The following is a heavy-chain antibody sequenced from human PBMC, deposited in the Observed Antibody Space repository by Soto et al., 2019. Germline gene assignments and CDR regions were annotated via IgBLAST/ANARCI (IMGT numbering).Heavy chain of an antibody. V-gene: IGHV3-13*01. CDR2: IGTAGDT. J-gene: IGHJ6*02. Sequence: GGSLRLSCAASGFTFSRHDMHWVRQVTGKGLEWVSGIGTAGDTYYPGSVKGRFTISRENAKNSLYLQMNSLRVGDTAVYYCARGYYYGMDVWGQGTTVTVSS. CDR3: ARGYYYGMDV. CDR1: GFTFSRHD.